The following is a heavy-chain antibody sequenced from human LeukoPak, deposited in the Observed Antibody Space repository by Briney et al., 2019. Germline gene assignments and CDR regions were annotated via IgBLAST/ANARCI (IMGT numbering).Heavy chain of an antibody. CDR1: GSPSGNYW. D-gene: IGHD6-19*01. Sequence: GESLKISCKAFGSPSGNYWIAWVGRMPGKGLEWMGISYVGDSDTRYSPSFQGQVTISADKSVNTAYLQWSSLRASDTAMYFCAKPDGYSSAWLRTWGQGTLVTVSS. J-gene: IGHJ4*02. CDR3: AKPDGYSSAWLRT. V-gene: IGHV5-51*01. CDR2: SYVGDSDT.